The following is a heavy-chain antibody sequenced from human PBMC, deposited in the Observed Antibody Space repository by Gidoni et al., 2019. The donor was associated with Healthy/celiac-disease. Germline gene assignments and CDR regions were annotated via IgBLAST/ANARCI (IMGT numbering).Heavy chain of an antibody. CDR1: GFTFSSYG. V-gene: IGHV3-30*18. D-gene: IGHD6-19*01. CDR3: AKEHSSGLVPWFDP. J-gene: IGHJ5*02. CDR2: ISYDGSNK. Sequence: QVQLVESGGGVVQPGRSLRLSCAASGFTFSSYGMHWVRQAPGKGVEWVAVISYDGSNKYYADSVKGRFTISRDNSKNTLYLQMNSLRAEDTAVYYCAKEHSSGLVPWFDPWGQGTLVTVSS.